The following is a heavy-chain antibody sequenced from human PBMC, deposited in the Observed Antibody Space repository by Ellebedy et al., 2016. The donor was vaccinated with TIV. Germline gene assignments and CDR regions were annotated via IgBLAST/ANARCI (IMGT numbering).Heavy chain of an antibody. V-gene: IGHV3-7*01. J-gene: IGHJ5*02. CDR1: GFNFRSYW. Sequence: PGGSLRLSCAASGFNFRSYWMTWVRQAPGKGLEWVAKIRQEGDEIYYVESVKGRFTISSDNAKNSLFRQMNSLRVEDTAVYYCARRASYGDYAVQVNPWFDPWGQGTLVTVSS. CDR3: ARRASYGDYAVQVNPWFDP. CDR2: IRQEGDEI. D-gene: IGHD4-17*01.